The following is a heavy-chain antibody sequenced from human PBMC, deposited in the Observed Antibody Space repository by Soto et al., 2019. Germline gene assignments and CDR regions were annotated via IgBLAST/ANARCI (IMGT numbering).Heavy chain of an antibody. Sequence: QVQLVESGGGVVQPGRSLRLSCAASGFTFRNFGMHWVRQAPGKGLEWVAVIWYDGSNEHYADSVKGRFTISRDNSNNTLHLEMNSLRAEDTAVYFCARDSRDFWYYYYGMDVWGQGTTVTVSS. D-gene: IGHD3-3*01. CDR3: ARDSRDFWYYYYGMDV. CDR1: GFTFRNFG. V-gene: IGHV3-33*01. CDR2: IWYDGSNE. J-gene: IGHJ6*02.